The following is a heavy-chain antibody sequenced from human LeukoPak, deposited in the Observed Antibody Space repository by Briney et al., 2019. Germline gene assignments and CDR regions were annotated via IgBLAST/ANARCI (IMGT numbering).Heavy chain of an antibody. Sequence: GGSLRLSCAASGFTFSSYGMHWVRQAPGKGLEWVAVISYDGSNKYYADSVKGRFTISRDNSKNTLYLQMNSLRAEDTAVNYSAKELIMRFDFWGQGTLVTVSS. CDR2: ISYDGSNK. J-gene: IGHJ4*02. CDR3: AKELIMRFDF. V-gene: IGHV3-30*18. D-gene: IGHD3-16*01. CDR1: GFTFSSYG.